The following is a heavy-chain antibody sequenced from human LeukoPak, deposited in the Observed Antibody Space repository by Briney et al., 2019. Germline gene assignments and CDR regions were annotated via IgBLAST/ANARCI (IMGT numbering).Heavy chain of an antibody. Sequence: GGSLRLSCAASGFTFSSYAMSWVRQAPGKGLEWVSAISGSGGSTYYADSVKGRFTISRDNSKSTLYLQMNSLKVEDTAVYYCAKGGTGSCYSHSDYWGQGSLVTVSS. D-gene: IGHD2-15*01. J-gene: IGHJ4*02. CDR2: ISGSGGST. CDR3: AKGGTGSCYSHSDY. CDR1: GFTFSSYA. V-gene: IGHV3-23*01.